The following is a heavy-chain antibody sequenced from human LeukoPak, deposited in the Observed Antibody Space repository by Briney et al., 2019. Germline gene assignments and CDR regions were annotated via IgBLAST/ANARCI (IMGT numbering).Heavy chain of an antibody. CDR3: ARDLDYYDSSGYYSNAFDI. J-gene: IGHJ3*02. CDR1: GGTFNNSA. Sequence: ASVKVSCKTSGGTFNNSAISWVRQAPGQGLEWMGIINPSGGSTSYAQKFQGRVTMTRDTSTSTVYMELGSLRSEDTAVYYCARDLDYYDSSGYYSNAFDIWGQGTMVTVSS. D-gene: IGHD3-22*01. CDR2: INPSGGST. V-gene: IGHV1-46*02.